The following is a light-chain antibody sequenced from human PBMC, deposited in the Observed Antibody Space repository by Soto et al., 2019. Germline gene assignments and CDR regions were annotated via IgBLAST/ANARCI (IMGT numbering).Light chain of an antibody. CDR3: QQYNNWPPWT. J-gene: IGKJ1*01. CDR1: HSISSN. CDR2: GAS. Sequence: EIVMTQSPATLSVSPGQRATLSCRASHSISSNLAWYQQKPGQAPRLLIYGASTRATGFPARFSGSGYGTEFTLTSNSLQSEDFAVYYCQQYNNWPPWTVGQGTRVEVK. V-gene: IGKV3-15*01.